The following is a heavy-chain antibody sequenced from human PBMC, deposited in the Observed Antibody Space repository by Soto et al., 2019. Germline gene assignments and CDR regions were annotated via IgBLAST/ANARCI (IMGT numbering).Heavy chain of an antibody. CDR1: GFSLSTSGVG. D-gene: IGHD3-22*01. J-gene: IGHJ4*02. V-gene: IGHV2-5*01. CDR2: IYWNDDK. Sequence: QITLKESGPTLVKPTQTLTLTCTFSGFSLSTSGVGVGWIRQPPGKALEWLALIYWNDDKRYSPSLKSRLTITKDTSKNQVVLTMTNMDPVDTATYYCAHRHESRYYYDSSGYGLSDVSFDYWGQGTLVTVSS. CDR3: AHRHESRYYYDSSGYGLSDVSFDY.